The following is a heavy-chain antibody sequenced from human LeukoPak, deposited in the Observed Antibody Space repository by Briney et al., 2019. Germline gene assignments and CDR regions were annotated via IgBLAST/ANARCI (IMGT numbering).Heavy chain of an antibody. CDR2: ISHFGSNI. CDR1: GFTFSDYY. J-gene: IGHJ4*02. Sequence: PGGSLRLSCAASGFTFSDYYMSWIRQAPGKGLEWVSYISHFGSNIYYADSVKGRFTISRDNAKNSLYLQMNSLRAEDTAVYYCARGYGTGLNPKYWGQGTLVTVSS. CDR3: ARGYGTGLNPKY. D-gene: IGHD6-19*01. V-gene: IGHV3-11*01.